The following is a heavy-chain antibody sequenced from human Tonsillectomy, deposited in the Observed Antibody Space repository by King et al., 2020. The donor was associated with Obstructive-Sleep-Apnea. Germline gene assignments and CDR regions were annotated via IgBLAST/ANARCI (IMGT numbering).Heavy chain of an antibody. D-gene: IGHD5-12*01. CDR3: ARDQGYSAYDGGLDY. J-gene: IGHJ4*02. CDR2: ISYDGSNK. CDR1: GFTFSSYA. Sequence: VQLVESGGGVVQPGRSLRLSCAASGFTFSSYAMHWVRQAPGKGLEWGAVISYDGSNKYYADSVRGRFTISRDSSKNTLYLQMNGLRAEDTAVYYCARDQGYSAYDGGLDYWGQGTLVTVSS. V-gene: IGHV3-30*04.